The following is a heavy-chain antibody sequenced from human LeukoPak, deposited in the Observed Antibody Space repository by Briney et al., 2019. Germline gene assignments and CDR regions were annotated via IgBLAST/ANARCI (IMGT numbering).Heavy chain of an antibody. CDR1: GGSFSGYY. J-gene: IGHJ6*02. CDR3: ARGSLTPYYYYGMDV. V-gene: IGHV4-34*01. Sequence: PSETLSLTCAVYGGSFSGYYWSWIRQPPGKGLEWIGEINHSGSTNYNPSLKSRVTIPVDTSKNQFSLKLSSVTAADTAVYYCARGSLTPYYYYGMDVWGQGTTVTVSS. D-gene: IGHD3-9*01. CDR2: INHSGST.